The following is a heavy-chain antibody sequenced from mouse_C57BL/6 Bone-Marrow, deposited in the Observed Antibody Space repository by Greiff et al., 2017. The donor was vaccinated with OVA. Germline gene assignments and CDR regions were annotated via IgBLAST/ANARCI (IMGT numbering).Heavy chain of an antibody. Sequence: VQLQQSGAELVRPGASVTLSCKASGYTFTDYEMHWVKQTPVHGLDWIGAIDPETGGTAYNQKFKGKAILTADKSSSTAYMELRSLTSEDSAVYYCTKSTTTCYCDYWGQGTTLTVSS. J-gene: IGHJ2*01. D-gene: IGHD1-1*01. V-gene: IGHV1-15*01. CDR2: IDPETGGT. CDR1: GYTFTDYE. CDR3: TKSTTTCYCDY.